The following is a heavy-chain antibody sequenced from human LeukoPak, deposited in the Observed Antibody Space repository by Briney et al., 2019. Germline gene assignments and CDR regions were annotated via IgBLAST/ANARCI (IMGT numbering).Heavy chain of an antibody. CDR3: ARGAPYYYDSSGYSRDFDY. D-gene: IGHD3-22*01. Sequence: SVKVSCKASGGTFSSYAISWVRQAPGQGLEWMGGIIPIFGTANYAQKFQGRVTTTADESTSTAYMELSSLRSEDTAVYYCARGAPYYYDSSGYSRDFDYWGQGTLVTVSS. CDR2: IIPIFGTA. CDR1: GGTFSSYA. V-gene: IGHV1-69*13. J-gene: IGHJ4*02.